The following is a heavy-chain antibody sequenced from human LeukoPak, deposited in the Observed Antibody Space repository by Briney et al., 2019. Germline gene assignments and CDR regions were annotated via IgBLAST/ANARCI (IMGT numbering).Heavy chain of an antibody. CDR1: GFTFSSYE. Sequence: GGSLRLSCAASGFTFSSYEMNWVRQAPGKGLEGVSYISSSGSTIYYADSVKGRFTISRDNAKNTLYLQMNTLRAEDTAVYYCAKGTYGSGTYGAHDYWGQGTLVTVSS. D-gene: IGHD3-10*01. CDR2: ISSSGSTI. V-gene: IGHV3-48*03. J-gene: IGHJ4*02. CDR3: AKGTYGSGTYGAHDY.